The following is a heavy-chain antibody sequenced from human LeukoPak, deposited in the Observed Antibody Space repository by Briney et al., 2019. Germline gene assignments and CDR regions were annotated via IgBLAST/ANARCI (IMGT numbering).Heavy chain of an antibody. J-gene: IGHJ5*02. CDR2: ISDTSNTK. CDR1: RFTFSDYS. V-gene: IGHV3-48*02. D-gene: IGHD2-15*01. CDR3: ARDYDAVVVADPLWSDP. Sequence: PGGSLRLSCAASRFTFSDYSMNWVRQAPGKGLEWVSYISDTSNTKYYADSVKGRFTISRDNAKNSVYLQMNSLRDEDTAVYYCARDYDAVVVADPLWSDPWGQGTLVTVSS.